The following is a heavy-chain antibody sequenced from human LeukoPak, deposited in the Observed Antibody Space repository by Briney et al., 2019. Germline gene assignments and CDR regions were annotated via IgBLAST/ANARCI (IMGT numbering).Heavy chain of an antibody. CDR2: INHRGST. Sequence: PSETLSLTCDVYGGSFSGYYWNWIRQPPGKGLEWIGEINHRGSTNDNPSLKSRVIISVDASRYQFSLKLSSVTAADTAVYYCARGHYSAIRKYFDLWGSGTLVAVSS. CDR3: ARGHYSAIRKYFDL. CDR1: GGSFSGYY. V-gene: IGHV4-34*01. D-gene: IGHD4/OR15-4a*01. J-gene: IGHJ2*01.